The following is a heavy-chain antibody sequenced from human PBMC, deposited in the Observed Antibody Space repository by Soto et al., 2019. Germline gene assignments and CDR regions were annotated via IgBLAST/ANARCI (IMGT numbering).Heavy chain of an antibody. Sequence: QVQLVESGGGVVQPGRSLRLSCAASGFAFSTYGMHWVRQAPGKGLEWVAVISYDGSNKYYTDSVKGRFTISRDNSKNTLFLQMNSRRAEDTAGYYCAKDYVLEWLRDYYGRDVWCPGTTVTVSS. V-gene: IGHV3-30*18. CDR1: GFAFSTYG. CDR2: ISYDGSNK. D-gene: IGHD3-3*01. J-gene: IGHJ6*02. CDR3: AKDYVLEWLRDYYGRDV.